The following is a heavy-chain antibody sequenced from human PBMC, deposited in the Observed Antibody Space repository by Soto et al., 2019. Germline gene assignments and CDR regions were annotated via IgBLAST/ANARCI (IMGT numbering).Heavy chain of an antibody. Sequence: EVQLVESGGGLVKPGGSLRLSCAASGFTFSSYSMNWVRQAPGKGLVWVSSISSSSSYIYYADSVKGRFTISRDNAKNSLYLQMNSLRAEDTAVYYCARDTGSLYCSGGSCYNYYYGMDVWGQGTTVTVSS. J-gene: IGHJ6*02. CDR2: ISSSSSYI. CDR1: GFTFSSYS. V-gene: IGHV3-21*01. D-gene: IGHD2-15*01. CDR3: ARDTGSLYCSGGSCYNYYYGMDV.